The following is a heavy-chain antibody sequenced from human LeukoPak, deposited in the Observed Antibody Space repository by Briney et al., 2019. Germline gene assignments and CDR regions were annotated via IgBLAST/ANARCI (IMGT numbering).Heavy chain of an antibody. J-gene: IGHJ4*02. Sequence: GGSLRLSCAASGFTFSNYAMSWVRQAPGKGLEWVSDISGGGDNTYYADSVKGRFTISRDNAKNSLYLQMNSLRAEDTAVYYCARAFRSGYSDYWGQGTLVTVSS. CDR3: ARAFRSGYSDY. V-gene: IGHV3-23*01. D-gene: IGHD3-22*01. CDR1: GFTFSNYA. CDR2: ISGGGDNT.